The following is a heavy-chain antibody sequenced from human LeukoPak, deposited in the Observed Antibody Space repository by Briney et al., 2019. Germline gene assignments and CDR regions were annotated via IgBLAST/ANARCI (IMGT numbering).Heavy chain of an antibody. CDR1: GYTFTGYY. V-gene: IGHV1-2*02. CDR3: ARENYGYYEFNV. J-gene: IGHJ6*02. CDR2: INPNSGGT. D-gene: IGHD4-17*01. Sequence: ASVKVSCKASGYTFTGYYMHWVRQAPGQGLEWMGWINPNSGGTNYAQKFQGRVTMTRDTSISTAYMELSRLRSDDTAVYYCARENYGYYEFNVWGQGTTVTVSS.